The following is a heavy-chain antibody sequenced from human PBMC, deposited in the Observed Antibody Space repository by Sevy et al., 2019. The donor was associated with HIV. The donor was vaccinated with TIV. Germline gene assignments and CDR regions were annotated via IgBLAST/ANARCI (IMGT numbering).Heavy chain of an antibody. Sequence: GGSLRLSCAASGFTFNIFSINWVRQAPGKGLEWVSYISSSTIYYADSVKGRFTISRANAKNSLSLQMNSLGAEDTAVYYCAREGGYTDQGMDVWGQGTTVTVSS. J-gene: IGHJ6*02. D-gene: IGHD5-12*01. CDR1: GFTFNIFS. V-gene: IGHV3-48*01. CDR3: AREGGYTDQGMDV. CDR2: ISSSTI.